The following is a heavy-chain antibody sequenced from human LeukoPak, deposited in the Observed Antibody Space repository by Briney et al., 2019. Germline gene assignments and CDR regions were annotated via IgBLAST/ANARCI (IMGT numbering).Heavy chain of an antibody. CDR2: INAGNGNT. Sequence: GASVKVSCKASGYTFTSYAMHWVRQAPGQRLEWMGWINAGNGNTKYSQKFQGRVTITRDTSASTAYMELSNLRSEDTAVYYCAGPGTLLRYFDWLSDWGQGTLVTVSS. D-gene: IGHD3-9*01. J-gene: IGHJ4*02. CDR3: AGPGTLLRYFDWLSD. V-gene: IGHV1-3*01. CDR1: GYTFTSYA.